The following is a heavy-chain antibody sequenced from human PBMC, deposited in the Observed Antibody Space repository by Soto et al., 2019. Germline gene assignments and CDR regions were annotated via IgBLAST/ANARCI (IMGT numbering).Heavy chain of an antibody. Sequence: GAPVKGSCQGSGGTFSSYAIRWGRQGPGQGLEWMGGIIPVYRTLNYAQKFQGRVTITADESTGTAYMTLSSLASDDTAVYYCATGVIWIGYFTVDSWGQGTRVTVSS. V-gene: IGHV1-69*13. CDR1: GGTFSSYA. CDR3: ATGVIWIGYFTVDS. CDR2: IIPVYRTL. D-gene: IGHD3-3*01. J-gene: IGHJ4*02.